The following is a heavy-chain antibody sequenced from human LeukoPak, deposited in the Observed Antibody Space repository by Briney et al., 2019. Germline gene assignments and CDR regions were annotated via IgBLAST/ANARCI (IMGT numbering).Heavy chain of an antibody. J-gene: IGHJ4*02. CDR2: ISWNSGSI. D-gene: IGHD3-22*01. Sequence: GGSLRLSCAASGFTFSSYAMSWVRQAPGKGLEWVSGISWNSGSIGYADSVKGRFTISRDNAKNSLYLQMNSLRAEDTALYYCAKDRGDSSGYYSTGFDYWGQGTLVTVSS. V-gene: IGHV3-9*01. CDR3: AKDRGDSSGYYSTGFDY. CDR1: GFTFSSYA.